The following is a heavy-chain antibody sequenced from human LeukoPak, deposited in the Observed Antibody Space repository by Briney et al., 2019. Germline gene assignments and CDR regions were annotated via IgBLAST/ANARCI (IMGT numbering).Heavy chain of an antibody. CDR2: FYISGST. Sequence: PSETLSLTCTVSGXSINSYYWSWIRQPAGKGQEWIGRFYISGSTTYNPSLKSRVTMSVDTSKNQFSLKLSSVTAADTAVYYCARDSGASLVNWGQGTLVTVSS. CDR3: ARDSGASLVN. J-gene: IGHJ4*02. D-gene: IGHD2-2*01. CDR1: GXSINSYY. V-gene: IGHV4-4*07.